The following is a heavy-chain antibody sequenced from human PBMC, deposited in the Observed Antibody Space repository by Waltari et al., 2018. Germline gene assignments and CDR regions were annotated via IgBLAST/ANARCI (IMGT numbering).Heavy chain of an antibody. CDR2: ISYSGGT. V-gene: IGHV4-31*03. D-gene: IGHD3-22*01. J-gene: IGHJ4*02. Sequence: QVQLQESGPGLVKPSQTLSLTCTVSSGSITIGGSYWSWIRQHPGKGLECIGYISYSGGTYYNPSLKSRVTISLDTSNQFSLKLSSVTAADTAVYYCARGRIFYNNSAYYDYWGQGTLVTVSS. CDR3: ARGRIFYNNSAYYDY. CDR1: SGSITIGGSY.